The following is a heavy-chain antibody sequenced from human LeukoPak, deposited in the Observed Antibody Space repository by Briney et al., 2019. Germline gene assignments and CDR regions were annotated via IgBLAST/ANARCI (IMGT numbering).Heavy chain of an antibody. CDR1: GYSISSGYY. J-gene: IGHJ4*02. CDR2: IYRSGST. Sequence: SETLSLTCAVSGYSISSGYYWGWIRQPPGKGLEWIGSIYRSGSTYYNPSLRSRVTISVDTSKDQFSLKLSSVPAPDTAVYFCARLGLTIFGVVTIFGFWGQGNLVTVPS. CDR3: ARLGLTIFGVVTIFGF. D-gene: IGHD3-3*01. V-gene: IGHV4-38-2*01.